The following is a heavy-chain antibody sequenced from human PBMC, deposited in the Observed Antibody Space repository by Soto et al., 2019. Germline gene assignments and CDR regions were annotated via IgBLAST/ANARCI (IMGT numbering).Heavy chain of an antibody. Sequence: QVQLVQSGAEVKKPGSSVKVSCKASGGTFSSYAISWVRQAPGQGLEWMGGIIPIFGTANYAQKFQGRVTITADESTSTAYMELSSLRSEDTAVYYCARGRYSSSSEDCYYGMDVWGQGTTVTVSS. D-gene: IGHD6-6*01. V-gene: IGHV1-69*01. CDR2: IIPIFGTA. J-gene: IGHJ6*02. CDR3: ARGRYSSSSEDCYYGMDV. CDR1: GGTFSSYA.